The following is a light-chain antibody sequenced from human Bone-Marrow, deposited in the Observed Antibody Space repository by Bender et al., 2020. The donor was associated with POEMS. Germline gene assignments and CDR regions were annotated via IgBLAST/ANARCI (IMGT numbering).Light chain of an antibody. CDR3: AVWDDSLNGWV. CDR1: GSDVGSYNF. V-gene: IGLV2-14*02. Sequence: QSALTQPASVSGSPGQSITISCTGTGSDVGSYNFVSWYQHHPGKAPKLMIYEVFKRPSGVSNRFSGSKSGNTASLTITGLQAEDEADYYCAVWDDSLNGWVFGGGTKLTVL. CDR2: EVF. J-gene: IGLJ3*02.